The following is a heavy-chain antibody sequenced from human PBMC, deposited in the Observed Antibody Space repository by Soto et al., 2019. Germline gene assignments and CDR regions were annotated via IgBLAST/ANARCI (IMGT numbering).Heavy chain of an antibody. CDR3: AKDIVKYTYGACDY. V-gene: IGHV3-30*18. D-gene: IGHD5-18*01. CDR1: GFTFSSYG. Sequence: QVQLVESGGAVVQPGKSLRLSCAASGFTFSSYGMYWVRQAPGKVLEWVAAISYDGSNNYHADSVKGRFTISRDNSKNTLYLQLNSLRTEDTAGYYGAKDIVKYTYGACDYWGQGVLVTVSS. CDR2: ISYDGSNN. J-gene: IGHJ4*02.